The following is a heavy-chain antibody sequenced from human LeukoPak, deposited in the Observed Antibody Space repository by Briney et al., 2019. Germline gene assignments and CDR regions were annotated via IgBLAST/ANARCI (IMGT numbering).Heavy chain of an antibody. CDR1: GGSISSYY. V-gene: IGHV4-59*12. CDR3: AREGPDSSGYYAFDY. CDR2: IYYSGST. D-gene: IGHD3-22*01. Sequence: SETLSLTCTVSGGSISSYYWSWIRQPAGKGLEWIGYIYYSGSTNYNPSLKSRVTISVDTSKNQFSLKLSSVTAADTAVYYCAREGPDSSGYYAFDYWGQGTLVTVSS. J-gene: IGHJ4*02.